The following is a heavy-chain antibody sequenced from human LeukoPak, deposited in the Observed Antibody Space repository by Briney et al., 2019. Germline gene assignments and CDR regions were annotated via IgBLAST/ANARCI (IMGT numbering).Heavy chain of an antibody. CDR3: ARGDSYVFDY. J-gene: IGHJ4*02. CDR2: IYYSGST. CDR1: GGSISSYY. D-gene: IGHD5-18*01. V-gene: IGHV4-59*01. Sequence: SETLSLTCTVSGGSISSYYWSWIRQPPGKGLEWIGYIYYSGSTNYNPSLKSRVTISVDTSKNQFSLKLSSVTAADTAVYYCARGDSYVFDYWGQGTLVTVSS.